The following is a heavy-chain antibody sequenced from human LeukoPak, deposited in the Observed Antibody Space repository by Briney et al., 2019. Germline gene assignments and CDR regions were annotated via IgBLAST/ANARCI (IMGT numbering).Heavy chain of an antibody. V-gene: IGHV4-59*08. CDR1: GGSISSYY. CDR2: IYYSGST. J-gene: IGHJ4*02. CDR3: AASDTRVWGIIDY. Sequence: PSETLSLTCTVSGGSISSYYWSWIRQPPGKGLEWIGYIYYSGSTNYNPSLKSRVTISVDTSKNQFSLKLSSVTAADTAVYYCAASDTRVWGIIDYWGQGTLVTVSS. D-gene: IGHD3-10*01.